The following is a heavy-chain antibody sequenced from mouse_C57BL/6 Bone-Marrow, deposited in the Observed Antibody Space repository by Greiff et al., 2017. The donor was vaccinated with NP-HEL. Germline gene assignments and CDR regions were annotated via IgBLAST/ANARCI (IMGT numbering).Heavy chain of an antibody. J-gene: IGHJ2*01. Sequence: EVQLVEPGGGLVKPGGSLKLSCAASGFTFSSYAMSWVRQTPEKRLEWVATISDGGSYTYYPDNVKGRSTISRDNAKNNQYLQMSHLKSEDTAMYYCARGGYDYEVDYWGQGTTVTVSS. CDR3: ARGGYDYEVDY. V-gene: IGHV5-4*01. CDR1: GFTFSSYA. CDR2: ISDGGSYT. D-gene: IGHD2-4*01.